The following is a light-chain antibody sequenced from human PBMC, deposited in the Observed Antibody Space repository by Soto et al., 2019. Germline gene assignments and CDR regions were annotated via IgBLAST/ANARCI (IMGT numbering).Light chain of an antibody. CDR1: QTVSSW. Sequence: PSTLAVRTEEKVRISCLASQTVSSWLAWYQQKPGKAPKLLIYNASTRKSGIPERFSGSRSGTEFTLTISSLEAEDVALYYCQQSYSPSATFGQGTKVDIK. J-gene: IGKJ1*01. CDR3: QQSYSPSAT. CDR2: NAS. V-gene: IGKV1-5*03.